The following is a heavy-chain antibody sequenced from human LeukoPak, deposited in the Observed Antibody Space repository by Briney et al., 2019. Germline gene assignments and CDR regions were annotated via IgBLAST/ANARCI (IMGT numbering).Heavy chain of an antibody. CDR2: IIGSGGTT. D-gene: IGHD3-16*02. J-gene: IGHJ4*02. Sequence: GGSLRLSCAASGFTFSSYAMSWVRHAPGKGLEWGSAIIGSGGTTYYADSVKARFTISRDNSKNTLYLQMNSLRAEDTAVYYCATLPDDYDYVWGSYRDFDYWGQGTLVTVSS. V-gene: IGHV3-23*01. CDR3: ATLPDDYDYVWGSYRDFDY. CDR1: GFTFSSYA.